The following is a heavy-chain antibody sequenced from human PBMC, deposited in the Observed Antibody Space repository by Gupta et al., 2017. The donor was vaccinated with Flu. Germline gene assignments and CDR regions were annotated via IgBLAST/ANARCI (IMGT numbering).Heavy chain of an antibody. CDR2: IYDSKST. CDR3: ARDPGHSTIDF. J-gene: IGHJ4*02. V-gene: IGHV4-31*03. D-gene: IGHD4-4*01. CDR1: GGSITSGGYY. Sequence: QVQLQESGPGLVKPSQTLSLTCTVSGGSITSGGYYWSWIRQHPGKGLEWIGYIYDSKSTYDNPSLESRVTIFVDTSKNQFSLNLSSAXAADTAVYXGARDPGHSTIDFWGQGTLVTVSS.